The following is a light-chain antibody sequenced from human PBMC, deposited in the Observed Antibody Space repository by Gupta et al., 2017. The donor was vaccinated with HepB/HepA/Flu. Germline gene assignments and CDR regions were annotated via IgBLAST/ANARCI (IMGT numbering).Light chain of an antibody. CDR3: QQYGST. Sequence: IVLTQSPGTLSLSPGERATLSCRASQSVSSSYLAWYQPKPGHAPRLLIYGASSRATGIPDRFSGSGSGTDFTLTISRLEPEDFAVYYCQQYGSTFGPGTKVDIK. CDR2: GAS. J-gene: IGKJ3*01. V-gene: IGKV3-20*01. CDR1: QSVSSSY.